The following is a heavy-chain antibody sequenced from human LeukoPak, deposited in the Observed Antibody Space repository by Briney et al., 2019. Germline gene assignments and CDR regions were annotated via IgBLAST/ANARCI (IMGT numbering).Heavy chain of an antibody. CDR3: ARGLAMVRGVYFDY. CDR2: ISYDGSNK. D-gene: IGHD3-10*01. Sequence: GKSLRLSCAASGFTFSSYAMHWVRQAPGKGLEWVAVISYDGSNKYYADSVKGRFTISRDNSKNTLYLQMNSLRAEDTAVYYCARGLAMVRGVYFDYWGQGTLVTVSS. V-gene: IGHV3-30-3*01. CDR1: GFTFSSYA. J-gene: IGHJ4*02.